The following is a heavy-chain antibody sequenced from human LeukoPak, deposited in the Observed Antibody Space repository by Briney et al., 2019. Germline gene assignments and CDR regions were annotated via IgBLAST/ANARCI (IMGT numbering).Heavy chain of an antibody. Sequence: ASVKVSCKASGYTFTSYDINWVREATGQGLEWMGWMNPNSGNTGYAQKFRGRVTMTRNTSISTAYMELSSLRSEDTAVYYCATVVAAAPRRQARDYWGQGTLVTVSS. CDR2: MNPNSGNT. J-gene: IGHJ4*02. CDR3: ATVVAAAPRRQARDY. CDR1: GYTFTSYD. V-gene: IGHV1-8*01. D-gene: IGHD6-13*01.